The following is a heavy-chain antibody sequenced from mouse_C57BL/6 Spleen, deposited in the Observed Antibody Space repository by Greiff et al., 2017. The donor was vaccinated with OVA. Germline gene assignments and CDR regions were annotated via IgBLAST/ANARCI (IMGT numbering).Heavy chain of an antibody. Sequence: DVMLVESGGGLVKPGGSLKLSCAASGFTFSDYGMHWVRQAPEQGLEWVAYISSGSSTIYYADTVKGRFTIARDNAKNTLFLQMTSLRSEDTAMYYCASDYSRGYWGQGTSVTVSS. D-gene: IGHD2-12*01. J-gene: IGHJ4*01. CDR3: ASDYSRGY. CDR2: ISSGSSTI. V-gene: IGHV5-17*01. CDR1: GFTFSDYG.